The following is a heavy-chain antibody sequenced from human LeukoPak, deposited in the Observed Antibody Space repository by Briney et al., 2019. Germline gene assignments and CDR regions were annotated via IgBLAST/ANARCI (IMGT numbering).Heavy chain of an antibody. CDR1: EFTFSRYT. CDR3: AREIIAAAGTDYFDH. J-gene: IGHJ4*02. CDR2: ISSSSRYI. V-gene: IGHV3-21*01. Sequence: GGSLRLSCAASEFTFSRYTMNWVRQAPGKGLEWVSSISSSSRYISYADSVKGRFTISRDNAKNSLYLQMNSLRAEDTAVYYCAREIIAAAGTDYFDHWGQGTLVTVSS. D-gene: IGHD6-13*01.